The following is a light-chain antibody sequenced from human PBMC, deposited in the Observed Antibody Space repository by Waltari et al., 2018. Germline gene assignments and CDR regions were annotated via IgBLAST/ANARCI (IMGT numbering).Light chain of an antibody. V-gene: IGKV3-11*01. CDR1: QSVSGS. J-gene: IGKJ4*01. Sequence: IVLTQSPATLSLSPGERAILSCRASQSVSGSLAWYQQKPGQAPRLLIFDASKRASGSPARFSGSGSGTDFTLTISGLESEDFAVYFCQQRTNCPGVTFGGGTKVEIK. CDR2: DAS. CDR3: QQRTNCPGVT.